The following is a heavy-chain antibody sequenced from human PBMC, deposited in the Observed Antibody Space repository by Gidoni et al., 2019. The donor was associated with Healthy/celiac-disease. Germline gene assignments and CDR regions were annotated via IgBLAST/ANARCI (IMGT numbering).Heavy chain of an antibody. CDR3: ARHGCSSGCPDYYYYYGMDV. J-gene: IGHJ6*02. Sequence: EVQLVQSGAAGNKPWESLRISRQGSGYSFISYWISRVRQMHGKGLEWMGRIEPSHSYPTYRPSFQGHITISADKSISTAYLQWSSLKASDTAMYYCARHGCSSGCPDYYYYYGMDVWGQGTTVTVSS. CDR1: GYSFISYW. CDR2: IEPSHSYP. D-gene: IGHD6-19*01. V-gene: IGHV5-10-1*03.